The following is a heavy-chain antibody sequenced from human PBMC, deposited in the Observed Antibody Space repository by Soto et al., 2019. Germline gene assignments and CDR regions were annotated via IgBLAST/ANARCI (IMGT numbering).Heavy chain of an antibody. CDR2: ISYDGSNK. D-gene: IGHD6-13*01. CDR1: GFTFSSYA. V-gene: IGHV3-30-3*01. CDR3: ARDRGAAAGTVYYDYGMDV. J-gene: IGHJ6*02. Sequence: QVQLVESGGGVVQPGRSLRLSCAASGFTFSSYAMHWVRQAPGKGLEWVAVISYDGSNKYYADSVKGRFTISRDNSKNTLYLQMNSLRAEDTAVYYCARDRGAAAGTVYYDYGMDVWGQGTTVTVSS.